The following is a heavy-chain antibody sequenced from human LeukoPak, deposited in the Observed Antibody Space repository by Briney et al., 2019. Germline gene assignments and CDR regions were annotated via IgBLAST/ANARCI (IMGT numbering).Heavy chain of an antibody. J-gene: IGHJ6*03. CDR3: ARDRGYCSSTSCPVAYYYYYYYMDV. D-gene: IGHD2-2*01. CDR1: GGTFSGYA. CDR2: IIPIFGTA. Sequence: ASVKVSCKASGGTFSGYAISWVRQAPGQGLEWMGRIIPIFGTANYAQKFQGRVTITADKSTSTAYMELSSLRSEDTAVYYCARDRGYCSSTSCPVAYYYYYYYMDVWGKGTTVTVSS. V-gene: IGHV1-69*06.